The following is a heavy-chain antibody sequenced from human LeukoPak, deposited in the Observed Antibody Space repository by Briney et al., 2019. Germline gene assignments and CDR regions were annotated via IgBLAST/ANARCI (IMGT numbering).Heavy chain of an antibody. Sequence: PSETLSLAFTVSGGSISSYYWSWIRQPPGKGLEWIGYIYYSGSTNYNPSLKSLVTISVDTSKNQFSLKLSSVTAADTAVYYCARRTGIAVAGRFDPWGQGALVTVSS. CDR2: IYYSGST. V-gene: IGHV4-59*08. D-gene: IGHD6-19*01. CDR1: GGSISSYY. CDR3: ARRTGIAVAGRFDP. J-gene: IGHJ5*02.